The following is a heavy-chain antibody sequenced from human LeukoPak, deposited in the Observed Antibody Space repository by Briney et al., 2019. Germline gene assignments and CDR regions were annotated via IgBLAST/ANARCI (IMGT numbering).Heavy chain of an antibody. CDR3: ARVGVSYYSDY. J-gene: IGHJ4*02. V-gene: IGHV3-48*03. CDR2: ISITGTII. D-gene: IGHD2-8*02. Sequence: GGSLRLSCAASGFTFSTYEMNWVRQAPGKGLEWVSNISITGTIINYADSVKGRFTVSRDNAKNSLYLQMNSLRAEDTGVYYCARVGVSYYSDYWGQGTLVTVSS. CDR1: GFTFSTYE.